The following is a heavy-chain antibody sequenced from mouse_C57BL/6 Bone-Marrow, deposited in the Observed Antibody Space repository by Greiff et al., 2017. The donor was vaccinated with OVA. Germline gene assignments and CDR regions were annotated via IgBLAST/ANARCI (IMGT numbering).Heavy chain of an antibody. V-gene: IGHV1-15*01. CDR2: IDPETGGT. CDR1: GYTFTDYE. J-gene: IGHJ4*01. CDR3: TRGYSNYDAMDY. Sequence: VQLQQSGAELVRPGASVTLSCKASGYTFTDYEMHWVKQTPVHGLEWIGAIDPETGGTAYNQKFKGKAILTADKSASTAYMELRSLTSEYSAVYYCTRGYSNYDAMDYWGQGTSVTVSS. D-gene: IGHD2-5*01.